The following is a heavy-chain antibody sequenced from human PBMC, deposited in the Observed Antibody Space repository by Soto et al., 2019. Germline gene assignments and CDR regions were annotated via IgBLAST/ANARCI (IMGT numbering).Heavy chain of an antibody. CDR3: ARDRFYSSGWSTWGNNWFDT. D-gene: IGHD6-19*01. CDR1: GGSISSYY. CDR2: IYYSGST. V-gene: IGHV4-59*12. Sequence: SETLSLTCTVSGGSISSYYWSWIRQPPGKGQEWIGYIYYSGSTNYNPSLKSRVTISVDTSKNQFSLKLSSVTAADTAVYYCARDRFYSSGWSTWGNNWFDTWGQGTLVTVSS. J-gene: IGHJ5*02.